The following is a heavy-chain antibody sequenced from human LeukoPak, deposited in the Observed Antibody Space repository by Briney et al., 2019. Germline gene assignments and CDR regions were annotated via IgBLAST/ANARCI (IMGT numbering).Heavy chain of an antibody. Sequence: SETLSLTCTVSGGSISSYYWSWIRQPPGKGLEWFGYIYYSGSTNYNPSLKSRVTISVDTSKNQFSLKLSSVTAADTAVYYCAREVTMVRGVISNYMDVWGKGTTVTVSS. CDR2: IYYSGST. V-gene: IGHV4-59*01. CDR1: GGSISSYY. CDR3: AREVTMVRGVISNYMDV. D-gene: IGHD3-10*01. J-gene: IGHJ6*03.